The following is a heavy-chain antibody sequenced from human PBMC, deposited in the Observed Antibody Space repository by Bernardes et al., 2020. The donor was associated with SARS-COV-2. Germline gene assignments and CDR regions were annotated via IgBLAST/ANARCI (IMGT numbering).Heavy chain of an antibody. CDR1: GFTIPSCT. CDR2: VTAGNDDT. J-gene: IGHJ4*02. CDR3: ARDSRKDY. Sequence: VKVTCTASGFTIPSCTTVRVRQGIGQSVEWMGWVTAGNDDTKYSQSFQCRITITRETSASTAYMELSSLRSEDTAVYYCARDSRKDYWGQGTLVTVSS. V-gene: IGHV1-3*01. D-gene: IGHD2-2*01.